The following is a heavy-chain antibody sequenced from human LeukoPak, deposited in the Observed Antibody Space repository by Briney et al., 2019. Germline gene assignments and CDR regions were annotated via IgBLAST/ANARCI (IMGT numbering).Heavy chain of an antibody. J-gene: IGHJ3*02. CDR1: GFTFSSYG. D-gene: IGHD2/OR15-2a*01. V-gene: IGHV3-33*01. CDR3: AREDPSVNDAFDI. CDR2: IWYDESNE. Sequence: PGGSLRLSCAASGFTFSSYGMHWVRQAPGKGLEWVAGIWYDESNEYYAYSVEGRFTISRDNSKNTLDLEMNSLRAEDTAVYYCAREDPSVNDAFDIWGQGTMVTVSS.